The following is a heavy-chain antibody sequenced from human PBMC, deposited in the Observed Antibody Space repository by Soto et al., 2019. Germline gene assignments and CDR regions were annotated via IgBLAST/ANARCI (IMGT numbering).Heavy chain of an antibody. V-gene: IGHV5-51*01. Sequence: GESLKISCKGSGYSFNTYWIAWVRQMPGKGLEWRGIIYPGDSHTRYNPSFQGQVTISVDKYISTAHLQLSSLQASDNATYYCARRTVNTPNPYYYYGMDVWGQGTTVTVSS. J-gene: IGHJ6*02. D-gene: IGHD4-17*01. CDR3: ARRTVNTPNPYYYYGMDV. CDR2: IYPGDSHT. CDR1: GYSFNTYW.